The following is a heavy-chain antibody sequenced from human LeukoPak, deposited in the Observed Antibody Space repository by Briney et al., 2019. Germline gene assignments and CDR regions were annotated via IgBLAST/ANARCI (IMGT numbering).Heavy chain of an antibody. CDR2: ISAYNGNT. CDR3: ARGPYYYDSSGYYRN. V-gene: IGHV1-18*01. D-gene: IGHD3-22*01. Sequence: ASVKVSCKASGYTFTSYGISWVRQAPGQGLEWMGWISAYNGNTNYAQKLQGRVTMTTDTSTSTVYMELRSLRSDDTAVYYCARGPYYYDSSGYYRNWGQGTLVTVSS. CDR1: GYTFTSYG. J-gene: IGHJ4*02.